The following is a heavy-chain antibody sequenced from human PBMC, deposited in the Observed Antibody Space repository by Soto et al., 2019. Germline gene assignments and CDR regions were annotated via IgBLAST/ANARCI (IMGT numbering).Heavy chain of an antibody. CDR2: IYPGDSDT. V-gene: IGHV5-51*01. Sequence: PGESLKISCKGSGYSFSDYWIGWVRQMPGKGLEWMGIIYPGDSDTRYSPSFQGQVTISADKSITTAYLQWSSLKASDTAMYYCAKTYSSSWYAFDPWGQGTLVTVSS. D-gene: IGHD6-13*01. CDR3: AKTYSSSWYAFDP. J-gene: IGHJ5*02. CDR1: GYSFSDYW.